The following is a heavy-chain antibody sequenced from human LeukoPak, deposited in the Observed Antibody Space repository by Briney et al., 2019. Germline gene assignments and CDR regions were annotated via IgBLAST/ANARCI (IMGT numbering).Heavy chain of an antibody. J-gene: IGHJ4*02. D-gene: IGHD3-16*01. CDR2: IKQDGSEK. CDR1: GFTFSSYW. Sequence: PGGSLRLSCAASGFTFSSYWMSWVRQAPGKGLEWVANIKQDGSEKYYVDSVKGRFTISGDNAKNSLYPQMNSLRAEDTAVYYCARASYDYVWGSYRVGSVDYWGQGTLVTVSS. V-gene: IGHV3-7*01. CDR3: ARASYDYVWGSYRVGSVDY.